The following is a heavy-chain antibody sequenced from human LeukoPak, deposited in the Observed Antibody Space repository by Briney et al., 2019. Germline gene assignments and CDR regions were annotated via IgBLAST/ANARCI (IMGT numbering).Heavy chain of an antibody. CDR2: INPDESNT. CDR3: ARCTASCYANAFDV. Sequence: GGSLRLSCAASGFIFNNYWMHWVRQAPGKGLEWVARINPDESNTSYADSVKGRFTISRDNAKNTLYLQMNSLRVEDTAVYYCARCTASCYANAFDVWGQGTLLTVSS. CDR1: GFIFNNYW. V-gene: IGHV3-74*01. J-gene: IGHJ3*01. D-gene: IGHD2-2*01.